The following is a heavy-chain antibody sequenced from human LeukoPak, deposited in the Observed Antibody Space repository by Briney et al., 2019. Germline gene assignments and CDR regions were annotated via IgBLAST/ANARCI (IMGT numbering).Heavy chain of an antibody. J-gene: IGHJ4*02. CDR2: INPNSGDT. D-gene: IGHD3-22*01. CDR3: WYYDSSGPYFDY. V-gene: IGHV1-2*02. CDR1: GYTFTGYY. Sequence: GASVKVSCKTSGYTFTGYYIHWVRQAPGQGLEWMGWINPNSGDTNYAQKFQGRVSMTGDTSISTAYMELSRLRSDDTAVYYCWYYDSSGPYFDYWGQGTLVTVSS.